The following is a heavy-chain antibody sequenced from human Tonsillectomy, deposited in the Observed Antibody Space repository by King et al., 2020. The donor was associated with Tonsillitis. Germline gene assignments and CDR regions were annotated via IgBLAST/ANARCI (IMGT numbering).Heavy chain of an antibody. CDR1: GFTFSSYA. CDR3: ARAPYRPPMAWVDY. J-gene: IGHJ4*02. CDR2: ISYDGSNK. Sequence: VQLVESGGGVVQPGRSLRLSCAASGFTFSSYALHWVRQAPGKGLEWVAVISYDGSNKYYADSVKGRFTISRDNSKNTLYLQMNSLRAEDTAVYYCARAPYRPPMAWVDYWGQGPLVTVSS. V-gene: IGHV3-30*04. D-gene: IGHD3-10*01.